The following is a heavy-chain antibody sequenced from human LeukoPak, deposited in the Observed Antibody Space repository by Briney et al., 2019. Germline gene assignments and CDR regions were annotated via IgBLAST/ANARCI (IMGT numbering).Heavy chain of an antibody. CDR2: IIPIFGIA. CDR1: GGTFSSYA. J-gene: IGHJ5*02. Sequence: GASVKVSCKASGGTFSSYAISWVRQAPGQGLEWMGRIIPIFGIANYAQKFQGRVTITADKSTSTAYMELSSLRSEDTAVYYCAGAPGGGSTQYNWFDPWGQGTLVTVSS. D-gene: IGHD2-15*01. CDR3: AGAPGGGSTQYNWFDP. V-gene: IGHV1-69*04.